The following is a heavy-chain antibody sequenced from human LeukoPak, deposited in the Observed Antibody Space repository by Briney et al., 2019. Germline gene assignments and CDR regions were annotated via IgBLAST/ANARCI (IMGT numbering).Heavy chain of an antibody. Sequence: GGSLRLSCAASGFTFSSYAMSWVRQAPGKGLEWVSAISGSGGSTYYADSVKGRFTISRDNSKNTLYLQMNSLRAQDTAVYYYAKAYDFWSGYYDYWGQGTLVTVSS. CDR2: ISGSGGST. CDR1: GFTFSSYA. J-gene: IGHJ4*02. CDR3: AKAYDFWSGYYDY. V-gene: IGHV3-23*01. D-gene: IGHD3-3*01.